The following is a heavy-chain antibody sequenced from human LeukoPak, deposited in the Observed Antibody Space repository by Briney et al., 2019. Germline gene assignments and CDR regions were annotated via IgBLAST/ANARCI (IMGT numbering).Heavy chain of an antibody. J-gene: IGHJ1*01. D-gene: IGHD3-22*01. CDR1: GFTFDDYA. Sequence: TGGSLRLSCAASGFTFDDYATHWVRHAPGKGLEWVSGISWNSGSIGYADSVKGRFTISRDNAKNSLYLQMNSLRAEDTALYYCAKGDSSGYNAEYFQHWGQGTLVTVSS. CDR3: AKGDSSGYNAEYFQH. V-gene: IGHV3-9*01. CDR2: ISWNSGSI.